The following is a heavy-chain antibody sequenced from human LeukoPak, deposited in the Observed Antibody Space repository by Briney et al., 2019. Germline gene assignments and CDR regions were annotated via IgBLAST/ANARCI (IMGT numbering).Heavy chain of an antibody. CDR2: ISYDGSYK. CDR1: EFTFSTYG. V-gene: IGHV3-30*18. J-gene: IGHJ4*02. Sequence: GRSLRLSCAASEFTFSTYGMHWVRQAPGKGLEWVAVISYDGSYKFYADSVKGRFTISRDNSKSTLYLQMNSLRAEDAAVYYCAKDRYSGLNTIDYWGQGTLVTVSS. D-gene: IGHD6-13*01. CDR3: AKDRYSGLNTIDY.